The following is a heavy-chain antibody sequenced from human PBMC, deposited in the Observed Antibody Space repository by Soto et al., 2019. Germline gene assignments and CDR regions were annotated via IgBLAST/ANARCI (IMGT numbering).Heavy chain of an antibody. V-gene: IGHV4-34*01. Sequence: QVQLQQWGAGLLKPSETLSLTCAVYGGSFSGYYWSWIRQPPGKGLEWIGEINHSGSTNYNPSLKRRVTIXXDXSXXQFSLKLSSVTAADTAVYYCARGRIVVVTAMYFQHWGQGTLVTVSS. CDR3: ARGRIVVVTAMYFQH. CDR2: INHSGST. D-gene: IGHD2-21*02. CDR1: GGSFSGYY. J-gene: IGHJ1*01.